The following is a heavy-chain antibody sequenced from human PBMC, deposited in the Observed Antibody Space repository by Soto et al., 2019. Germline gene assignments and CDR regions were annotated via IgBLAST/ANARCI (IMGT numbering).Heavy chain of an antibody. J-gene: IGHJ6*02. D-gene: IGHD2-8*01. V-gene: IGHV1-2*04. CDR1: GYSFNDYH. Sequence: QVQLVQSGAEVKKPGASVKVSCKASGYSFNDYHIHWVRQAPGQGLEWLGRINPKRGGTSTAQKFQGWVTMTTDTSISTASMELTRLTSDDTAIYYCARGDSTDCSNDVCSFFYNHDMDVWGQGTTVTVSS. CDR3: ARGDSTDCSNDVCSFFYNHDMDV. CDR2: INPKRGGT.